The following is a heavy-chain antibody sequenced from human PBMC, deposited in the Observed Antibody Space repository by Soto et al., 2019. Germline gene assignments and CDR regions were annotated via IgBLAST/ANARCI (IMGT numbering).Heavy chain of an antibody. V-gene: IGHV3-11*01. CDR1: GFTFSYYY. CDR3: ARVSPPPDY. CDR2: ISTSGSTI. J-gene: IGHJ4*02. Sequence: GGSLILSCGASGFTFSYYYMSWIRQAPGKGLEWVSYISTSGSTINYADSVKGRFTISRDNAKNSLYLQMNSLRAEDTAVYYCARVSPPPDYWGQGTLVTVSS.